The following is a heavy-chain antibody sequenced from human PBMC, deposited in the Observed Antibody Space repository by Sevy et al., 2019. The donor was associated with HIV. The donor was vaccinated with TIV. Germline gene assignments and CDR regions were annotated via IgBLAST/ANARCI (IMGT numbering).Heavy chain of an antibody. CDR1: GFTFSSYA. CDR3: ARDSHYYGSGSRDAFDI. J-gene: IGHJ3*02. D-gene: IGHD3-10*01. V-gene: IGHV3-30-3*01. CDR2: ISYDGSNK. Sequence: GGSLRLSCAASGFTFSSYAMHWVRQAPGKGLEWVAVISYDGSNKYYADSVKGRFTISRDNSKNTLYLQMNSLRAEDTAVYYCARDSHYYGSGSRDAFDIWGQGTMVTVSS.